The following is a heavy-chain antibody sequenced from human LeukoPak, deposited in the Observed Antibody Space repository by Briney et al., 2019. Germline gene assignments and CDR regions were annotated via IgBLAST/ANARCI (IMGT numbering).Heavy chain of an antibody. D-gene: IGHD2-2*01. CDR2: INPNSGGT. CDR1: GYTFTAYY. Sequence: ASVKVSCKASGYTFTAYYMHWVRQAPGQGLEWMGWINPNSGGTNYAQKFQGRITMTRDTSISTAYMELSRLRSDDTAVYYCARDRVVVPAAFDYWGQGTLVTVSS. CDR3: ARDRVVVPAAFDY. J-gene: IGHJ4*02. V-gene: IGHV1-2*02.